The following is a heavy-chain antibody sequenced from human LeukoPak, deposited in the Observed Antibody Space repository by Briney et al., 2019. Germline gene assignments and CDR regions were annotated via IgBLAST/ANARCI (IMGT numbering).Heavy chain of an antibody. CDR3: AKDRKYSYGLYYFDY. J-gene: IGHJ4*02. Sequence: PGGSLRLSCAASGFTFSSYAMSWVRQAPGKGLEWVSAISGSGGSTYYADSVKGRFTISRDNSKNTLYLQMNSLRAEDTAVYYCAKDRKYSYGLYYFDYWSQGTLVTVSS. V-gene: IGHV3-23*01. CDR2: ISGSGGST. D-gene: IGHD5-18*01. CDR1: GFTFSSYA.